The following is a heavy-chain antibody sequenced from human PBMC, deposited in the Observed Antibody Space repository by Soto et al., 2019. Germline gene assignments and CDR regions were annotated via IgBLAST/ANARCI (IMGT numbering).Heavy chain of an antibody. V-gene: IGHV1-69*06. D-gene: IGHD2-2*01. CDR2: IIPLFRTT. Sequence: QVQLMQSGAEVKKPGSSVKVSCKASGGTFTSYAITWVRQAPGQGLEWMGGIIPLFRTTNYAQKFQGRVTITADKSKSTGYMELSSLTSEDTAVYYCARVVVPGFGNYYGMDVWGQGTTVTVSS. CDR1: GGTFTSYA. J-gene: IGHJ6*02. CDR3: ARVVVPGFGNYYGMDV.